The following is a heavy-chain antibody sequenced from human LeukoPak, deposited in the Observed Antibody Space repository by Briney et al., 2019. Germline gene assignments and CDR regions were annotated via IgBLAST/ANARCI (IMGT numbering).Heavy chain of an antibody. D-gene: IGHD2-21*02. J-gene: IGHJ3*02. V-gene: IGHV4-59*01. CDR1: GGSISGDY. Sequence: PSETLSLTCTVSGGSISGDYWSWLRHGPGKGLEWIGYIHYSESTNYNPSLKSRVIISVDTSKNQFSLKVTSVTAADTAVYYCARSMTAYGLDIWGQGTRVIVSS. CDR3: ARSMTAYGLDI. CDR2: IHYSEST.